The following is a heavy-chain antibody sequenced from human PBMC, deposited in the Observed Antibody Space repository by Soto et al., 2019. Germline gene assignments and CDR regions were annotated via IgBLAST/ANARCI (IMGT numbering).Heavy chain of an antibody. J-gene: IGHJ4*02. CDR2: ISSSSSYI. D-gene: IGHD1-26*01. CDR1: GFTFSSYS. CDR3: AREAYSGSYFDY. Sequence: GESLKISCAASGFTFSSYSMNWVRQAPGKGLEWVSSISSSSSYIYYADSVKGRFTISRDNAKNSLYLQMNSLRAEDTAVYYCAREAYSGSYFDYWGQGTLVTVSS. V-gene: IGHV3-21*01.